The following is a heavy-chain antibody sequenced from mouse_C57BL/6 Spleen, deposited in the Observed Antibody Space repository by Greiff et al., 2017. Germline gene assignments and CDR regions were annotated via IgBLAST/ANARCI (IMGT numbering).Heavy chain of an antibody. J-gene: IGHJ3*01. CDR2: IWGGGST. CDR3: AKRPGRSDGFAY. Sequence: VKLLQSGPGLVAPSPSLSITCTVSGFSLTSYGVDWVRQPPGKGLEWLGVIWGGGSTNNNYALMSRLSIMKANSKSQVFLKMNSLQTYDTATYYCAKRPGRSDGFAYWGQGTLVTVSA. V-gene: IGHV2-9*01. CDR1: GFSLTSYG. D-gene: IGHD1-1*01.